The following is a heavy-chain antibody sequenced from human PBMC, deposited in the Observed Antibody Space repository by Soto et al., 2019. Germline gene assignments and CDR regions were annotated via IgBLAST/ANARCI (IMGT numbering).Heavy chain of an antibody. V-gene: IGHV3-9*01. D-gene: IGHD7-27*01. CDR2: ISWNSGSI. CDR1: GFTFDDYA. J-gene: IGHJ3*02. CDR3: AKDIPPTGDQGAFDI. Sequence: GGSLRLSCAASGFTFDDYAMHWVRQAPGKGLEWVSGISWNSGSIGYADSVKGRFTISRDNAKNSLYLQMNSLRAEDTALYYCAKDIPPTGDQGAFDIWGQGTMVTVSS.